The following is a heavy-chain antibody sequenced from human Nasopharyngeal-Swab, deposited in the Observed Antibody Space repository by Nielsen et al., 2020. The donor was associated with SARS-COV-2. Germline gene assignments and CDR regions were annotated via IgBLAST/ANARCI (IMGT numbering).Heavy chain of an antibody. CDR3: ARGKDPGYFDY. V-gene: IGHV3-33*01. CDR2: IWYDGSNK. Sequence: VRQAPGKGLEWVAVIWYDGSNKYYADSVKGRFTISRDNSKSTLYLQMNSLRAEDTAVYHCARGKDPGYFDYWGQGTLVTVSS. J-gene: IGHJ4*02.